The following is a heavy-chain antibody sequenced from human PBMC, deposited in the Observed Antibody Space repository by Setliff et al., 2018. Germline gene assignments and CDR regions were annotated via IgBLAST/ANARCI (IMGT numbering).Heavy chain of an antibody. D-gene: IGHD3-16*01. Sequence: SETLSLTCNVSGGSISSSYWIWIRQAPGKGLENIAFIHARGSAHHNPSRRSRVTISVDTSKNQFSLKLSSVTAADTAVYYCARPLEESFGGVRDSDAFDVWGQGTMVT. J-gene: IGHJ3*01. CDR2: IHARGSA. CDR1: GGSISSSY. V-gene: IGHV4-59*08. CDR3: ARPLEESFGGVRDSDAFDV.